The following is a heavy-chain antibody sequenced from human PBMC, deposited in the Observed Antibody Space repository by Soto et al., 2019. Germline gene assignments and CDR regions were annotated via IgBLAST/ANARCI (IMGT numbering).Heavy chain of an antibody. D-gene: IGHD6-13*01. J-gene: IGHJ5*02. Sequence: ASVKVSCKASGYTFTSYGISWLRQAPGQGLEWMGWISAYNGNTNYAQKFQGRVTITTDTSASTAYMELSSLRSEDTAVYYCARDGIAAAGTSWFDPWGQGTLVTVSS. CDR2: ISAYNGNT. CDR3: ARDGIAAAGTSWFDP. V-gene: IGHV1-18*01. CDR1: GYTFTSYG.